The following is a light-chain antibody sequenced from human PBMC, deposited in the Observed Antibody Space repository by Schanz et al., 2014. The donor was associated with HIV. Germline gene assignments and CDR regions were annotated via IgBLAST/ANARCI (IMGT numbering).Light chain of an antibody. CDR2: DVS. J-gene: IGLJ2*01. Sequence: QSALTQPASVSGSPGQSISFSCTGTSSDVASYNYISWYQQHPGKAPKLMIYDVSNRPSGVSNRFSGSKSGNTASLTVSGLQAEDEADYYCTSYAGGNILIFGGGTKLTVL. CDR3: TSYAGGNILI. CDR1: SSDVASYNY. V-gene: IGLV2-14*03.